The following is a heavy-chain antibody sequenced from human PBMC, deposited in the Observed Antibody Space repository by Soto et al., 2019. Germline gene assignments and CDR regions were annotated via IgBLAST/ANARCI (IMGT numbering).Heavy chain of an antibody. CDR3: ARGGGSYSRAFDY. V-gene: IGHV4-34*01. Sequence: TLSLTCAVYGGSFSGYYWSWVRQTPGKGLEWIAEITHTGDTNYNPSLKSRVTISVDTSKNQFSLKLTSVTAADTAVYYCARGGGSYSRAFDYWGQGTLVTVSS. CDR2: ITHTGDT. D-gene: IGHD1-26*01. CDR1: GGSFSGYY. J-gene: IGHJ4*02.